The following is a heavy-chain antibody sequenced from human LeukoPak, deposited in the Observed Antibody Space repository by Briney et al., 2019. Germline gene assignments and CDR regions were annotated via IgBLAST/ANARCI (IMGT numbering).Heavy chain of an antibody. J-gene: IGHJ4*02. CDR1: GGSISSGDYY. V-gene: IGHV4-30-4*01. CDR2: IYYSGST. Sequence: SETLSLTCTVSGGSISSGDYYWGWIRQPPGKGLEWIGYIYYSGSTYYNPSLKSRVTISVDTSKNQFSLKLSSVTAADTAVYYCAREELNYGSGSYYKYWGQGTLVTVSS. D-gene: IGHD3-10*01. CDR3: AREELNYGSGSYYKY.